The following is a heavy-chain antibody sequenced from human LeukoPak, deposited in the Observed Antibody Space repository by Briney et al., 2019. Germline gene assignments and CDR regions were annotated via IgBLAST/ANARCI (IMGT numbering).Heavy chain of an antibody. D-gene: IGHD1-1*01. CDR2: IYSGGTT. V-gene: IGHV3-66*01. CDR3: ARALENLAFDI. Sequence: PGESLRLSCTASGFTVSSNHMTWVRQAPGKGLQWVSVIYSGGTTYYADSVKGRFTISRDSSTSTLWLQMNSLRAEDTAVYYCARALENLAFDIWGQGTMVTVSS. J-gene: IGHJ3*02. CDR1: GFTVSSNH.